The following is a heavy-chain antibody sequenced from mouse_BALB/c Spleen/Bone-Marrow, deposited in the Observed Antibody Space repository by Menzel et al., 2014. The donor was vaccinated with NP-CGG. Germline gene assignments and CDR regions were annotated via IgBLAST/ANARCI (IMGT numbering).Heavy chain of an antibody. D-gene: IGHD2-1*01. Sequence: QVQLKESGAELVRPGSSVKISCKASGYTFSNFWMNWVKQRPGQGLEWIGQIHPGDGDTNNNGKFKGKVTLTTDKSSSTAYMHLSSLSSEDSAVYFCARVYYGNLDYWGQGTTLTVSS. CDR3: ARVYYGNLDY. J-gene: IGHJ2*01. CDR1: GYTFSNFW. CDR2: IHPGDGDT. V-gene: IGHV1-80*01.